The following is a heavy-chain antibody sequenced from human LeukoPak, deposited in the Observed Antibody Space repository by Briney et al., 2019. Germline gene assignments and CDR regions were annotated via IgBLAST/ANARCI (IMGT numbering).Heavy chain of an antibody. CDR3: ARVPRDDVVRGVIPRGYYYYYYMDV. Sequence: SETLSLTCTVSGGSISSYYWSWIRQPPGKGLEWIGYIYYSGSTNYNPSLKSRVTISVDTSKNQFSLKLSSVTAADTAVYYCARVPRDDVVRGVIPRGYYYYYYMDVWGKGTTVTISS. CDR1: GGSISSYY. J-gene: IGHJ6*03. V-gene: IGHV4-59*01. D-gene: IGHD3-10*01. CDR2: IYYSGST.